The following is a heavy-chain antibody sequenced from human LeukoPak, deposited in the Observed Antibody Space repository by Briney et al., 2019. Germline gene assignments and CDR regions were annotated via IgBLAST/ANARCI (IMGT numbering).Heavy chain of an antibody. D-gene: IGHD6-13*01. Sequence: PGGSLRLSCAASGFTFSSYGMHWVRQAPGKGLEWVAFIRYDGSNKYYADSVKGRSTISRDNSKNTLYLQMNSLRAEDTAVYYCAKGKDSAAGIFDYWGQGTLVTVSS. CDR3: AKGKDSAAGIFDY. CDR1: GFTFSSYG. CDR2: IRYDGSNK. V-gene: IGHV3-30*02. J-gene: IGHJ4*02.